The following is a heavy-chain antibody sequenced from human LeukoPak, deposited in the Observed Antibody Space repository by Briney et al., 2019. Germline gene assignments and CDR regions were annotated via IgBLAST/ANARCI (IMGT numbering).Heavy chain of an antibody. D-gene: IGHD4/OR15-4a*01. CDR3: AREEGGVLVY. V-gene: IGHV3-23*01. J-gene: IGHJ4*02. Sequence: GGSLRLSCAASGFTFSSYAMSWVRQAPGKGLEWVSVISGSGGTTYYADSVKGRFTISRDNSKNTLYLQMNSLRAEDTAVYYCAREEGGVLVYWGQGTLVTVSS. CDR1: GFTFSSYA. CDR2: ISGSGGTT.